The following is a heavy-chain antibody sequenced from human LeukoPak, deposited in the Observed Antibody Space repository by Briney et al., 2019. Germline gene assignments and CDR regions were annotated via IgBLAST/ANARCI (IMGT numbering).Heavy chain of an antibody. V-gene: IGHV1-18*01. Sequence: ASVKLSCKASGYIFTSYGISWVRQAPGQGLEWMGWVSHYNSITNYAQKFQGRVTMTTDTSTSTAYMELRSLRSDDTAVYYCAREATLTMDYWGRGNVVTVSS. CDR2: VSHYNSIT. D-gene: IGHD4-17*01. J-gene: IGHJ4*02. CDR1: GYIFTSYG. CDR3: AREATLTMDY.